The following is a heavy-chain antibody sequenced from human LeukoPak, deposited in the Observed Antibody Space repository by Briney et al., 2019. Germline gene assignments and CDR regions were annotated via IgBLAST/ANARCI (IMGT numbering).Heavy chain of an antibody. V-gene: IGHV4-30-4*01. D-gene: IGHD4-23*01. CDR3: ARDVTYHGGGWFDP. CDR2: IYYRGGT. CDR1: GGSISSPNYY. J-gene: IGHJ5*02. Sequence: SETLSLTCTVSGGSISSPNYYWGWIRQPPGKGLEWIGYIYYRGGTHYNPSLESRVTISKDTSKNQFSLAITSVTAADTAVYYCARDVTYHGGGWFDPWGQGTLVTVSS.